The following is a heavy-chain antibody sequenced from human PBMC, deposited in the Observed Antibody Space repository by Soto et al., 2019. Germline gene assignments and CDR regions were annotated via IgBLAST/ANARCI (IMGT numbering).Heavy chain of an antibody. V-gene: IGHV3-49*04. CDR2: IRSKAYGGTT. CDR1: GFTFGDYA. Sequence: GGSLSLSCTASGFTFGDYAMSWVRQAPGKGLEWVGFIRSKAYGGTTEYAASVKGRFTISRDDSKSIAYLQMNSLKTEDTAVYYCTRGLFWSGYWSLDVWGQGTTVTVSS. D-gene: IGHD3-3*01. CDR3: TRGLFWSGYWSLDV. J-gene: IGHJ6*02.